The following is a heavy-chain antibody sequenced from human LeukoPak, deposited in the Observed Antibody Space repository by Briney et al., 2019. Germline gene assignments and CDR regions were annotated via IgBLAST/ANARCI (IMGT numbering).Heavy chain of an antibody. CDR1: GYTFTSYY. V-gene: IGHV1-46*01. D-gene: IGHD2-2*01. Sequence: ASVKVSCKASGYTFTSYYMHWVRPAPGQGLEWMGIINPSGGSTSYAQKFQGRVTMTRDTSTSTVYMELSSLRSEDTAVYYCAREGYCSSTSCYPLAWFDPWGQGTLVTVSS. CDR2: INPSGGST. CDR3: AREGYCSSTSCYPLAWFDP. J-gene: IGHJ5*02.